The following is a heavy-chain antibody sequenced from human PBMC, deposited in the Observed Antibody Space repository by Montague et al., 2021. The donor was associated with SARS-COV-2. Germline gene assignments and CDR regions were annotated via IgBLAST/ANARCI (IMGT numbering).Heavy chain of an antibody. CDR3: ARGADCGVHGLDA. CDR2: INESVSA. V-gene: IGHV4-34*01. J-gene: IGHJ3*01. D-gene: IGHD2-21*01. Sequence: SETLSLTCTVYGGSFSDYYCTWIRQPPGKGLDWVGEINESVSANYNPSLKSRVTISIDAAKSQFSLNLYSVTAADTALYYCARGADCGVHGLDAWGQGTLVTVSS. CDR1: GGSFSDYY.